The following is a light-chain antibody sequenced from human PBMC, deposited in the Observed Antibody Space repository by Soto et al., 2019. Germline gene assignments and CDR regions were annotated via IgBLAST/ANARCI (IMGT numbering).Light chain of an antibody. Sequence: QSALTQPASVSGSPGQSITISCTGTSSDVGGYNSVSWYQQHPGKAPKLMIYEVSNRPSGVSNRFSGSKSGNTASLTISGLQAEDEADYYCSSYTSSSTPFYVFATGTKVTVL. CDR2: EVS. J-gene: IGLJ1*01. CDR3: SSYTSSSTPFYV. V-gene: IGLV2-14*01. CDR1: SSDVGGYNS.